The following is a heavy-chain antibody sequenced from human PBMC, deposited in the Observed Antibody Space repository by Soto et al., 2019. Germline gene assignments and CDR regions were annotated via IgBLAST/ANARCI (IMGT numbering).Heavy chain of an antibody. D-gene: IGHD6-19*01. CDR2: IIPIFGTA. J-gene: IGHJ5*02. CDR3: ARVRQWLINWFDP. CDR1: GGTFSSYA. Sequence: SVKVSCKASGGTFSSYAISWVRQAPGQGLEWMGGIIPIFGTANYAQKFQGRVTITADESTSTAYMELSSLRSEDTAVYYCARVRQWLINWFDPWGQGTLVTVSS. V-gene: IGHV1-69*13.